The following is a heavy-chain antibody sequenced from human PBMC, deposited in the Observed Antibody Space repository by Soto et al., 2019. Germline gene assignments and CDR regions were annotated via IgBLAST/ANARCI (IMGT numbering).Heavy chain of an antibody. D-gene: IGHD7-27*01. CDR1: YGSIISYC. CDR3: ERAWGYAFDI. CDR2: IYYSGST. J-gene: IGHJ3*02. V-gene: IGHV4-59*01. Sequence: PSQILSLTCTVSYGSIISYCWRRIRQPPGKGLEWIGYIYYSGSTNYNPSLKSRVTISVDTSKNQFSLKLSSVTAADTAVYYCERAWGYAFDIWGQGTMVTVSS.